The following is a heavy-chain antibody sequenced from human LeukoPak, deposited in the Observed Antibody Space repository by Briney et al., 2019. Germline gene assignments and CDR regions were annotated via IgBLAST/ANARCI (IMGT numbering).Heavy chain of an antibody. CDR3: ARMKEGATIYFDY. V-gene: IGHV2-70*04. CDR2: IDWDDDK. D-gene: IGHD1-26*01. Sequence: SGPALVKPTQTLTLTCTFSGFSLSTSGMRVSWIRQPPGKALEWLARIDWDDDKFYSTFLKTRLTISKDTSKNQVVLTMTNMDPVDTATYYCARMKEGATIYFDYWGQGTLVTVSS. J-gene: IGHJ4*02. CDR1: GFSLSTSGMR.